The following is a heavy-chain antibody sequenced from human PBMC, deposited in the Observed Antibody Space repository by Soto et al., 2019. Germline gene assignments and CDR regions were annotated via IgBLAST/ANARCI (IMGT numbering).Heavy chain of an antibody. CDR1: GGSITSDNYY. D-gene: IGHD3-3*01. CDR3: ARGSGPEGPIQMPFEY. J-gene: IGHJ4*02. Sequence: LSETLSLTCTVSGGSITSDNYYWTWIRHHPGKGLEWIGYIYYIGSAYYNPSLKSRTVISADTSGSQFFLTLTSVTAADTAVYYWARGSGPEGPIQMPFEYWGQEALVTVAS. V-gene: IGHV4-31*03. CDR2: IYYIGSA.